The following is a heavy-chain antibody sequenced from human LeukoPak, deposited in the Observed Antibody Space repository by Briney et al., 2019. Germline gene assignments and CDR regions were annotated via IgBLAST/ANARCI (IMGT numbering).Heavy chain of an antibody. J-gene: IGHJ4*02. CDR3: ARAKYSSSWYGWFNY. Sequence: NTSETLFLTCTVSGGSISSYYWSWIRQPPGKGLEWIGYIYYSGSTNYNPSLKSRVTISVDTSKNQFSLKLSSVTAADTAVYYCARAKYSSSWYGWFNYWGQGTLVTVSS. D-gene: IGHD6-13*01. CDR2: IYYSGST. V-gene: IGHV4-59*01. CDR1: GGSISSYY.